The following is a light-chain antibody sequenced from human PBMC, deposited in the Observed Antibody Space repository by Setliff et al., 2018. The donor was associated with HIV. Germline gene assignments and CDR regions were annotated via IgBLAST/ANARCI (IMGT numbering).Light chain of an antibody. CDR3: ATWDDTMDVLV. J-gene: IGLJ2*01. CDR1: KSNIGVNY. Sequence: QSVLTQPPSVSVAPGQSVTIFCSGSKSNIGVNYVYWYQQVQGRPPKLLIHRNDERPSGVPDRISGSKTGTSGSLAIRGLRSEDEGDYYCATWDDTMDVLVFGGGTKVTVL. CDR2: RND. V-gene: IGLV1-47*01.